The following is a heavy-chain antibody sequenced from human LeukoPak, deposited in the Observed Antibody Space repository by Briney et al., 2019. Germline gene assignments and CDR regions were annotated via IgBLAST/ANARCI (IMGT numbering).Heavy chain of an antibody. Sequence: EGSLRLSCVASGFTFSRYSMNWVRQAPGKGLDWVSYISSSGSTIYYADSVKGRFTISRDNAKNSLYLQMNSLRAEDTAVYYCAELGITMIGGVWGKGTTVTISS. CDR2: ISSSGSTI. CDR3: AELGITMIGGV. J-gene: IGHJ6*04. V-gene: IGHV3-48*04. CDR1: GFTFSRYS. D-gene: IGHD3-10*02.